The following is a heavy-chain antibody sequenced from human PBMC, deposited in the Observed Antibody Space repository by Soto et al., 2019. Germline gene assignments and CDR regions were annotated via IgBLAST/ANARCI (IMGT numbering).Heavy chain of an antibody. CDR3: ASTEMTGDNWFDP. CDR2: IYYSGST. CDR1: GGSISSYY. J-gene: IGHJ5*02. D-gene: IGHD4-17*01. V-gene: IGHV4-59*01. Sequence: SETLSLTCTVSGGSISSYYWSWIRQPPGKGLEWIGYIYYSGSTNYNPSLKSRVTISVDTSKNQFSLKLSSVTAADTAVYYCASTEMTGDNWFDPWGQGTLVTVSS.